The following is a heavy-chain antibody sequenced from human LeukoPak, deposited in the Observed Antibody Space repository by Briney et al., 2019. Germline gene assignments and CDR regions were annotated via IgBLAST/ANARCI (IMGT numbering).Heavy chain of an antibody. CDR3: ARGDATTVRGVITPLDV. CDR2: INPSGGST. V-gene: IGHV1-46*01. Sequence: ASVKVSCKASGYTFTSYYMHWVRQAPGQGLEWMGIINPSGGSTSYAQKFQGRVTMTRDTSISTAYMELSRLRSDDTAVYYCARGDATTVRGVITPLDVWGQGTTVTVSS. CDR1: GYTFTSYY. D-gene: IGHD3-10*01. J-gene: IGHJ6*02.